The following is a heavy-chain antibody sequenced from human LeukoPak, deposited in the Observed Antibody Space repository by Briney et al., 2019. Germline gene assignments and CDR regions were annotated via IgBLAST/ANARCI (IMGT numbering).Heavy chain of an antibody. J-gene: IGHJ4*02. V-gene: IGHV4-34*01. CDR1: GGSFSGYY. CDR2: INHSGST. Sequence: SETLSLTCAVCGGSFSGYYWSWIRQPPGKGLEWIGEINHSGSTNYNPSLKSRVTISVDTSKNQFSLKLSSVTAADTAVYYCAGGRLRTMWNYWGQGTLVTVSS. D-gene: IGHD1-1*01. CDR3: AGGRLRTMWNY.